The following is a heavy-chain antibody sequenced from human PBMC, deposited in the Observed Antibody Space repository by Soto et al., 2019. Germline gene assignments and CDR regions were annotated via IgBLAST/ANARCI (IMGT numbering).Heavy chain of an antibody. Sequence: QVQLVESGGGLVKPGGSLRLSFAASGCVFIDTYMSWIRQAPGKGMEWISYISSSGSTIYYADSVKGRFTISRDNAKKSLYLQMDSLTAEDTAVYYCARGGASVTTPFDYWVQGTQVPVSS. D-gene: IGHD4-17*01. J-gene: IGHJ4*02. CDR1: GCVFIDTY. CDR2: ISSSGSTI. V-gene: IGHV3-11*01. CDR3: ARGGASVTTPFDY.